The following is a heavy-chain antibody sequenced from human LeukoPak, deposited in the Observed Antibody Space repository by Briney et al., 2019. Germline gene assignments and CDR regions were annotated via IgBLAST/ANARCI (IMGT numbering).Heavy chain of an antibody. CDR2: IYSSGTT. J-gene: IGHJ6*02. D-gene: IGHD3-10*01. Sequence: PSETLPLTCTVSGGSISSYYWSWIRQPAGKGLEWIGLIYSSGTTNYNPSLKSRVTMSLDTSKSQFSLRLTSVTAADTAVYYCARDGESTYYYYGMDVWGQGTTVTVSS. CDR1: GGSISSYY. V-gene: IGHV4-4*07. CDR3: ARDGESTYYYYGMDV.